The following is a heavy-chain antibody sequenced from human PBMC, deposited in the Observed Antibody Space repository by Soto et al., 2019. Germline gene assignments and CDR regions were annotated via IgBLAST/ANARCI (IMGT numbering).Heavy chain of an antibody. CDR3: ARQFTGDGWCLGNYYGMDV. D-gene: IGHD6-19*01. Sequence: GESLKISCKGSGYSFTSYWIGWVRQMPGKGLEWMGIIYPGDSDTRYSPSFQGQVTISADKSISTAYLQWSSLKASDTAMYYCARQFTGDGWCLGNYYGMDVWGQGTTVTVSS. V-gene: IGHV5-51*01. J-gene: IGHJ6*02. CDR1: GYSFTSYW. CDR2: IYPGDSDT.